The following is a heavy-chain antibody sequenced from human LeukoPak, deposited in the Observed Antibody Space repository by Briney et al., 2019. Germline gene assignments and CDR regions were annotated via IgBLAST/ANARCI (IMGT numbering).Heavy chain of an antibody. Sequence: GGSLRLSCAASGFTFSSYGMHWVRQAPGKGLEWVAVISYDGSNKYYADSVKGRFTISRDNSKNTLYLQMNSPRAEDTAVYYCAKGSYARQGYCSGGSCYDYYYYGMDVWGQGTTVTVSS. CDR1: GFTFSSYG. CDR3: AKGSYARQGYCSGGSCYDYYYYGMDV. CDR2: ISYDGSNK. V-gene: IGHV3-30*18. J-gene: IGHJ6*02. D-gene: IGHD2-15*01.